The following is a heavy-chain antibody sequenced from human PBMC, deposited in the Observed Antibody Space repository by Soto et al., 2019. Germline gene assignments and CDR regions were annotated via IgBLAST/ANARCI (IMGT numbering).Heavy chain of an antibody. CDR1: GFTFSSYV. Sequence: GGSLRLSCAASGFTFSSYVMHWVRQAPGKGLEWVAVIWYDGSNKYYADSVKGRFTISRDNSKNTLYLQMNSLRAEDTAVYYCARDLRGDYVYYSGMDVCGQATTVTXS. CDR3: ARDLRGDYVYYSGMDV. CDR2: IWYDGSNK. V-gene: IGHV3-33*01. D-gene: IGHD4-17*01. J-gene: IGHJ6*01.